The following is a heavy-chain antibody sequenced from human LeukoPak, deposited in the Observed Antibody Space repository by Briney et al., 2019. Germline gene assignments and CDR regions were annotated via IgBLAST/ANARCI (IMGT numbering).Heavy chain of an antibody. V-gene: IGHV3-48*04. CDR2: ISGTGSTI. CDR1: GFTFSSYS. Sequence: GGSLRLSCAASGFTFSSYSINWVRQAPGKGLEWVSYISGTGSTIYYADSVEGRFTISRDNAKNSLYLQMNSLRAEDTAVYYCARDPNWGSPFFDYWGQGTLVTVSS. CDR3: ARDPNWGSPFFDY. D-gene: IGHD7-27*01. J-gene: IGHJ4*02.